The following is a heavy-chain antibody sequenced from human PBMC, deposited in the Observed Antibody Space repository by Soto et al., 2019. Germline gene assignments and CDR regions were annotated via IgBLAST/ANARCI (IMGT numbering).Heavy chain of an antibody. CDR1: GYTFRDYY. D-gene: IGHD3-3*01. J-gene: IGHJ4*02. CDR2: IDTSSTKI. Sequence: QVQMVESGGDLVKRGGSLRLSCAASGYTFRDYYMSWIRRAPGKGLEWISYIDTSSTKIYYADSVKGRFTISRDNAKKSLYLEMNSLRDEYTAVYYCASHYDMWSGYLSPVDYWGQGTLVTVSS. CDR3: ASHYDMWSGYLSPVDY. V-gene: IGHV3-11*01.